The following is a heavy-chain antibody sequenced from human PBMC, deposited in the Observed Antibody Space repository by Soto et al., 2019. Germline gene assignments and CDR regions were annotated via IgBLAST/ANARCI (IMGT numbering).Heavy chain of an antibody. D-gene: IGHD6-13*01. CDR3: ARVGGSIAAAGRTFDY. V-gene: IGHV4-30-4*01. CDR2: IYYSGST. J-gene: IGHJ4*02. Sequence: QVQLQESGPGLVKPSQTLSLTCTVSGGSISSGDYYWSWIRQPPGKCREWIGYIYYSGSTYYNPSLKRRVTISVDTSKNQFSLKLSSVTAADTAVYYCARVGGSIAAAGRTFDYWGPGTLVTVCS. CDR1: GGSISSGDYY.